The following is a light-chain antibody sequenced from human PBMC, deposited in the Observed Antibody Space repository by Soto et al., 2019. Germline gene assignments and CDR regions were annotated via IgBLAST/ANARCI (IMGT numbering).Light chain of an antibody. CDR2: AAS. CDR3: QRYNRVPFT. J-gene: IGKJ3*01. Sequence: DIQMTQSPSSLSASLGDRVTITCRASQGIFDFLAWYQQRPGELPKVLIYAASTLQSGVPSRFSGSGYGTDFALTISSLQPEDVATYFCQRYNRVPFTFGPGTKVDIK. V-gene: IGKV1-27*01. CDR1: QGIFDF.